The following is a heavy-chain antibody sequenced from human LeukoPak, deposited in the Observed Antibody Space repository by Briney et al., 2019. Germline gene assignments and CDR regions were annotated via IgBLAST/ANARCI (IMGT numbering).Heavy chain of an antibody. Sequence: PGGSLRLFCAASGFTFSNYAMSWVRQAPGQGLDWVSAISDTGVTAYYADSVKGRFTISRDNSKSTLYLQMNYLRAEDTAVYYCANLNAPYWGNFHYWGQGTLVTVSS. CDR1: GFTFSNYA. V-gene: IGHV3-23*01. J-gene: IGHJ4*02. CDR3: ANLNAPYWGNFHY. D-gene: IGHD3-16*01. CDR2: ISDTGVTA.